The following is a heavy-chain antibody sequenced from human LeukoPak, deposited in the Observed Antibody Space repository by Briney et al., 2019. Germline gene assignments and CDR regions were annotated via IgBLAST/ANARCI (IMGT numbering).Heavy chain of an antibody. Sequence: SETLSLTCTVSGGSVRSESSYWSWIRQPTGKGLECIGYIYYSGSTNYNPSLKSRVTISVDTSKSQFSLKLSSVTAADTAVYYCARDTVRGDGYNYDSWGQGTLVTVSS. J-gene: IGHJ5*01. V-gene: IGHV4-61*01. CDR2: IYYSGST. CDR3: ARDTVRGDGYNYDS. CDR1: GGSVRSESSY. D-gene: IGHD5-24*01.